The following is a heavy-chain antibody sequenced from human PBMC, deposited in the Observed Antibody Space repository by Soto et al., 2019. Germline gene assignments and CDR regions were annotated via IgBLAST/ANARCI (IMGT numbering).Heavy chain of an antibody. Sequence: GGSLRLSCAASGFTFSSYAMHWVRQAPGKGLEWVAVISYDGSNKYYADSVKGRFTISRDNSKNTLYLQMNSLRAEDTAVYYCASAFDTAMVDYWGQGTLVTVSS. V-gene: IGHV3-30-3*01. D-gene: IGHD5-18*01. J-gene: IGHJ4*02. CDR2: ISYDGSNK. CDR1: GFTFSSYA. CDR3: ASAFDTAMVDY.